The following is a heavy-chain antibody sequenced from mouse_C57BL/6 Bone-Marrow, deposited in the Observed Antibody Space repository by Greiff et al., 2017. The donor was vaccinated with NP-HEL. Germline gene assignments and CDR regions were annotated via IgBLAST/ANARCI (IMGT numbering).Heavy chain of an antibody. J-gene: IGHJ4*01. CDR2: IDPSDSET. V-gene: IGHV1-52*01. Sequence: QVQLKQPGAELVRPGSSVKLSCKASGYTFTSYWMHWVKQRPIQGLEWIGNIDPSDSETHYNQKFKDKATLTVDKSSSTAYMQLSSLTSEDSAVYYCARLGVVATDYAMDYWGQGTSVTVSS. CDR1: GYTFTSYW. CDR3: ARLGVVATDYAMDY. D-gene: IGHD1-1*01.